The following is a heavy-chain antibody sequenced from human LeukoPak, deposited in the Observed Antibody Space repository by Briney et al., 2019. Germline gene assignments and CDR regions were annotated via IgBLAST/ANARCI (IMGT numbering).Heavy chain of an antibody. V-gene: IGHV4-59*01. CDR3: ARGLENYDYVWGSYRYIYFDY. D-gene: IGHD3-16*02. CDR2: NYYSGST. Sequence: SETLSLTCTVSGGSISSYYWSWIRQPPGKGLEWIGYNYYSGSTNYNPSLKSRVTISVDTSKNQFSLKLSSVTAADTAVYYCARGLENYDYVWGSYRYIYFDYWGQGTLVTVSS. CDR1: GGSISSYY. J-gene: IGHJ4*02.